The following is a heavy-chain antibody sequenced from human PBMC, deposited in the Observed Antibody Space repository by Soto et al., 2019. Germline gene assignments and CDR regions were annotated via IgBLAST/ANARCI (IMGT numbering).Heavy chain of an antibody. V-gene: IGHV4-39*01. CDR2: IYYSGST. CDR3: ARHGRLLWFGELLREAWFDP. CDR1: GGSISSSSYY. Sequence: QLQLQESGPGLVKPSETLSLTCTVSGGSISSSSYYWGWIRQPPGKGLEWIGSIYYSGSTYYNPSLKSRVTISVDTSKNQFSLKLSSVTAADTAVYYCARHGRLLWFGELLREAWFDPWGQGTLVTVSS. D-gene: IGHD3-10*01. J-gene: IGHJ5*02.